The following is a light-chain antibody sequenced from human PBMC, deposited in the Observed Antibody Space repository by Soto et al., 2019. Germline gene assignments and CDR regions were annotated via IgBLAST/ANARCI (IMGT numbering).Light chain of an antibody. V-gene: IGKV3-20*01. Sequence: EIVLTQSPGTLSLSPGERATLSCRASQSVSSSYFAWYQQKPGQAPRLLIYGASSRATGIPDRFSGSGSGTDFTLTISRLEPEDFAVYYCQEDGSSPRTFGQGTKVEIK. CDR1: QSVSSSY. J-gene: IGKJ1*01. CDR3: QEDGSSPRT. CDR2: GAS.